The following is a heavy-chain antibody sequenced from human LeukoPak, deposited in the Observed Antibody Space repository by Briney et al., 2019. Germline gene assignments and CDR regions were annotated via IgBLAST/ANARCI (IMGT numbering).Heavy chain of an antibody. CDR1: GGSISIYY. J-gene: IGHJ5*02. CDR2: IYYSGST. Sequence: PSETLSLTCTVSGGSISIYYWSWIRQPPGKGLEWRGYIYYSGSTNYNPSLKSRVTISVDTSKNQFSLKLSSVTAADTAVYYCARERGLNNWFDPWGQGTLVTVSS. CDR3: ARERGLNNWFDP. V-gene: IGHV4-59*01.